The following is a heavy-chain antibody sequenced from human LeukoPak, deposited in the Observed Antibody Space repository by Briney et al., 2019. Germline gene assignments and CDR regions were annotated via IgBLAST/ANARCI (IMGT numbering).Heavy chain of an antibody. J-gene: IGHJ3*02. CDR1: GGSISSGDYY. Sequence: SQTLSLTCTVSGGSISSGDYYWRWIRQPPGKGLEWIGYIYYSGSTYYNPSLKSRVTISVDTSKNQFSLKLSSVTAADTTVYYCAQWGDYVWGTNDAFDIWGQGTMVTVSS. V-gene: IGHV4-30-4*01. CDR3: AQWGDYVWGTNDAFDI. CDR2: IYYSGST. D-gene: IGHD3-16*01.